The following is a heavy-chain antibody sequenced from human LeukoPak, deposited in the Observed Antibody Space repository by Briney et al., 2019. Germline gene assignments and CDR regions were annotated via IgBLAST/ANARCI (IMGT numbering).Heavy chain of an antibody. V-gene: IGHV1-69*01. Sequence: GSSVKVSCKASGGTFISYAISWVRQAPGQGLEWMGGIIPIFGTANYAQRFQGRVTITADESTSTAYMELSSLRSEDTAVYYCARDSEGAVAGYFDYWGQGTLVTVSS. J-gene: IGHJ4*02. D-gene: IGHD6-19*01. CDR1: GGTFISYA. CDR2: IIPIFGTA. CDR3: ARDSEGAVAGYFDY.